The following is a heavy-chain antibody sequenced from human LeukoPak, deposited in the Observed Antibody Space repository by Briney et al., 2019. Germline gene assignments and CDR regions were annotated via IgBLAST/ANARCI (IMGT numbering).Heavy chain of an antibody. CDR2: INTDGSST. J-gene: IGHJ5*02. CDR1: GLTFSGSW. CDR3: AREGSTSFGFDP. Sequence: GGSLRLSCAASGLTFSGSWMHWVRQAPGKGLVWVSRINTDGSSTSYADYVSGRFIVSRDNAKNTLYLQMNSLRAEDTAVYYCAREGSTSFGFDPWGQGTLVTVSS. D-gene: IGHD2-2*01. V-gene: IGHV3-74*01.